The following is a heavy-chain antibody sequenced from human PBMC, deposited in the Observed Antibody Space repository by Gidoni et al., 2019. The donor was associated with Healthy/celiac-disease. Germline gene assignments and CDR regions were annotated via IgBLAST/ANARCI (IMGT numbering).Heavy chain of an antibody. Sequence: QVQLVESGGGVVQPGRSLRLSCAAPGFTFSSYAMHWVRQAPGKGLEWVAVISYDGSNKYYADSVKGRFTISRDNSKNTLYLQMNSLRAEDTAVYYCAPTPSYYGGNSPDWGQGTLVTVSS. V-gene: IGHV3-30-3*01. D-gene: IGHD4-17*01. CDR2: ISYDGSNK. CDR1: GFTFSSYA. CDR3: APTPSYYGGNSPD. J-gene: IGHJ4*02.